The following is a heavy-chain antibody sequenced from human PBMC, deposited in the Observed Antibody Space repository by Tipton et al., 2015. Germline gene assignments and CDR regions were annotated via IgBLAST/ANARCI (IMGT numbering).Heavy chain of an antibody. V-gene: IGHV4-31*03. CDR1: GGAITSDGFY. CDR2: IFYTGST. Sequence: TLSLTCTVSGGAITSDGFYWSWIRQHPGKGLKWIGYIFYTGSTYYNPSLKSRATLSIDTSKNQFSLKLSSVTAADTAVYYCAKDGYNSTYFDYWGQGTLVTVSS. J-gene: IGHJ4*02. CDR3: AKDGYNSTYFDY. D-gene: IGHD5-24*01.